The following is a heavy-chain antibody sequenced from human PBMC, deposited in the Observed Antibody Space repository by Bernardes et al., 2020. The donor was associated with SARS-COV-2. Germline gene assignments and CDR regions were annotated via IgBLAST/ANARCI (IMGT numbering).Heavy chain of an antibody. V-gene: IGHV4-34*01. D-gene: IGHD2-21*01. CDR2: INHSGST. CDR3: SRVQGNIVVIIDAPVGYNWFDP. J-gene: IGHJ5*02. CDR1: GGSFSDYY. Sequence: SETLSLTCAVYGGSFSDYYWSWIRQPPGKGLEWIGEINHSGSTNYNPSLKSRVTISVDTSKNQFSLKLSSVTAADTAVYYCSRVQGNIVVIIDAPVGYNWFDPWGQGTLVTVSS.